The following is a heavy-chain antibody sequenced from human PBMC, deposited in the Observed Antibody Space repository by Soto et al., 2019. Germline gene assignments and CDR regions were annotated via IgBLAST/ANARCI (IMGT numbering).Heavy chain of an antibody. CDR3: ARGLRRDGYNYCMGY. CDR2: INPNSGGT. CDR1: GYTFTGYY. J-gene: IGHJ4*02. V-gene: IGHV1-2*04. D-gene: IGHD5-12*01. Sequence: ASVKVSCKASGYTFTGYYMHWVRQAPGQGLEWTGWINPNSGGTNYAQKFQGWVTMTRDTSISTAYMELSRLRSDDTAVYYCARGLRRDGYNYCMGYWGQGTLVTVSS.